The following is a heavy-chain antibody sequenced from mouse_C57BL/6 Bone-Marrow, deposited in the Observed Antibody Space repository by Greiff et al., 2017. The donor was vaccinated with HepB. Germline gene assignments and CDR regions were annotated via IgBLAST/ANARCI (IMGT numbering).Heavy chain of an antibody. V-gene: IGHV1-55*01. CDR1: GYTFTSYW. Sequence: QVHVKQPGAELVKPGASVKMSCKASGYTFTSYWITWVKQRPGQGLEWIGDIYPGSGSTNYNEKFKSKATLTVDTSSSTAYMQLSSLTSEDSAVYYCARFYYGNYGDYWGQGTTLTVSS. CDR3: ARFYYGNYGDY. CDR2: IYPGSGST. D-gene: IGHD2-1*01. J-gene: IGHJ2*01.